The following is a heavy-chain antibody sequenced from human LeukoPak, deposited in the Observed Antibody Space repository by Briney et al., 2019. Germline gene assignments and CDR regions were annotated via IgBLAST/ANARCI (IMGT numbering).Heavy chain of an antibody. CDR1: GGSISSSSYY. V-gene: IGHV4-39*07. CDR2: IYYSGST. J-gene: IGHJ4*02. Sequence: SETLSLTRTVSGGSISSSSYYWGWIRQPPGKGLEWIGSIYYSGSTYYNPSLKSRVTISVDTSKIQFSLKLSSVTAADTAVYYCARLALQEVGATQTYYLDYWGQGTLVTVSS. CDR3: ARLALQEVGATQTYYLDY. D-gene: IGHD1-26*01.